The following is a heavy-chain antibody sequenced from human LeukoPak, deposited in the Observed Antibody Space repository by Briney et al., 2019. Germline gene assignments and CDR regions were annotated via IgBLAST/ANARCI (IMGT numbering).Heavy chain of an antibody. J-gene: IGHJ4*02. Sequence: SETLSLTCTVSGGSISSSYWSWIRQPPGKGLEWIGYIYYSGSTNYNPSLKSRVTISIDTSKNQFSLKLRSVTAADTAVYYCAREVRGLDYYFDHWGQGTPVTVSS. CDR1: GGSISSSY. D-gene: IGHD3-10*01. V-gene: IGHV4-59*01. CDR3: AREVRGLDYYFDH. CDR2: IYYSGST.